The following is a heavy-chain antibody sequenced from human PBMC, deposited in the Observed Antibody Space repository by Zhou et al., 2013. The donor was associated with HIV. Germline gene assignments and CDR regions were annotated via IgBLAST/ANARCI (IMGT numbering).Heavy chain of an antibody. CDR1: GDRFGTYA. Sequence: QVQLEQSGAEVKKPGSSVRVSCRASGDRFGTYAMNWVRQATGQGLEWMGWMNPNSGNTGYARKFQGRLTMTTNTSISTAFMELRSLRSEDTAIYFCARGFIAAAGTPPIHFDYWGPGTVVTVSA. J-gene: IGHJ4*02. CDR2: MNPNSGNT. CDR3: ARGFIAAAGTPPIHFDY. D-gene: IGHD6-13*01. V-gene: IGHV1-8*02.